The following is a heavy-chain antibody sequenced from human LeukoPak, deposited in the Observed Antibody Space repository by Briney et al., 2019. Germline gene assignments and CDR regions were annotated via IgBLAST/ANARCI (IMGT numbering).Heavy chain of an antibody. J-gene: IGHJ4*02. CDR3: ARGSSSLDY. Sequence: GESLRLSCAASGFTVSSNYMTWVRQAPGKGLEWISVIYGGGNTYYADSVKGRFTISRDNPKNTLYLQMNSLRAEDTAVYYCARGSSSLDYWGQGTLVTVSS. CDR1: GFTVSSNY. V-gene: IGHV3-66*01. CDR2: IYGGGNT. D-gene: IGHD6-13*01.